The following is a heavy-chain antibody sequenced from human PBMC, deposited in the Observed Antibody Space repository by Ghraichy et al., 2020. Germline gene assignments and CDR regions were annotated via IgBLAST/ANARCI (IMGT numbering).Heavy chain of an antibody. CDR2: INPNSGGT. D-gene: IGHD3-3*01. Sequence: ASVKVSCKPSGYTFTDYYIHWVRQAPGQGPEWMGWINPNSGGTKYAQRFQGRVTMTRDASISTAYMELSSLRSDDTAVYYCARDPGYDFWSGYYTFDYWGQGNVVAVSS. V-gene: IGHV1-2*02. CDR1: GYTFTDYY. CDR3: ARDPGYDFWSGYYTFDY. J-gene: IGHJ4*02.